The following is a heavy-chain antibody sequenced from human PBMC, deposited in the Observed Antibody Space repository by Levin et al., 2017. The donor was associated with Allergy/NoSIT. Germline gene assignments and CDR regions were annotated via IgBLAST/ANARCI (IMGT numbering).Heavy chain of an antibody. Sequence: LSLTCAASGFTFSNHWMSWVRQAPGKGLEWVANIKQDGSEKYYLDSVKGRFTISRDNAKNSLDLQMNSLRAEDTAVYYCTRDGYYYYHYGMGVWGQGTTVTVSS. J-gene: IGHJ6*02. V-gene: IGHV3-7*01. CDR3: TRDGYYYYHYGMGV. CDR2: IKQDGSEK. CDR1: GFTFSNHW.